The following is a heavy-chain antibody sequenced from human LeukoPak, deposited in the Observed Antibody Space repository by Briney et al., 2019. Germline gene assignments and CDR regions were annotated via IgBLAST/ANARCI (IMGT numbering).Heavy chain of an antibody. CDR2: IYAGGNT. Sequence: GGSLRLSCAASGFPVTTKDMTWIRQAPGKGLEWVSVIYAGGNTYYADSVKGRFTISRDISRNTLHLQMNSLRADDTAVYYCTRGPEWSRPVGDACDIWGQGTMVTVSS. V-gene: IGHV3-53*01. J-gene: IGHJ3*02. D-gene: IGHD3-3*01. CDR3: TRGPEWSRPVGDACDI. CDR1: GFPVTTKD.